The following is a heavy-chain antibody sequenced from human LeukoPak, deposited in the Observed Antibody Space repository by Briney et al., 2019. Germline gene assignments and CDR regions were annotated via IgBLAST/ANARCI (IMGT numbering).Heavy chain of an antibody. CDR2: IYSGGST. CDR3: ARVGASTYYYYYGMNV. V-gene: IGHV3-66*01. Sequence: GGSLRLSCAASGFTVSSNYMSWVRQAPGKGLEWVSVIYSGGSTYYADSVKGRFTISRDNSKNTLYLQMNSLRAEDTAVYYCARVGASTYYYYYGMNVWGQGTTVTVSS. D-gene: IGHD1-26*01. CDR1: GFTVSSNY. J-gene: IGHJ6*02.